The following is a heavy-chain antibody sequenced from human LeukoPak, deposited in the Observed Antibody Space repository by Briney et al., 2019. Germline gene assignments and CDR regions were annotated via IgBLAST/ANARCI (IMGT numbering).Heavy chain of an antibody. CDR3: ARDFHYYESTGYDPFDI. J-gene: IGHJ3*02. CDR2: MYTSGST. Sequence: PSETLSLTCTVSGGFVSSYYWSWIRQPAGKGLEWIGRMYTSGSTNYNPSLKSRATMSVDTSKNQFSLKLSSVTAADTAVYYCARDFHYYESTGYDPFDIWGQGTMVTVSS. D-gene: IGHD3-22*01. V-gene: IGHV4-4*07. CDR1: GGFVSSYY.